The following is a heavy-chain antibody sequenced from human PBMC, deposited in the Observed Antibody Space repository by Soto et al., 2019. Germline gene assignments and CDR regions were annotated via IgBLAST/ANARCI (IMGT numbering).Heavy chain of an antibody. D-gene: IGHD3-22*01. CDR2: IKSKTDGGTT. J-gene: IGHJ4*02. Sequence: GGSLRLSCAASGFTFSNAWMSWVRQAPGKGLEWVGRIKSKTDGGTTDYAAPVKGRFTISRDDSKNTLYLQMNSLKTEDTAVYYCTTGGNFYYDSSGYYRFFDYWGQGTLVTVSS. CDR3: TTGGNFYYDSSGYYRFFDY. V-gene: IGHV3-15*01. CDR1: GFTFSNAW.